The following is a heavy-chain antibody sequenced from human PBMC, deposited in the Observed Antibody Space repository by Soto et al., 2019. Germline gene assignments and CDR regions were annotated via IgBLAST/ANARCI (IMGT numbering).Heavy chain of an antibody. V-gene: IGHV1-69*13. D-gene: IGHD2-21*02. CDR2: IIPIFGKA. CDR1: GGTFSSYA. CDR3: GRDRDPTHPGYYYGMDV. J-gene: IGHJ6*02. Sequence: SVKVSCKASGGTFSSYAISWVRQAPGQGLEWMGGIIPIFGKANYAQKFQGRVTITADESQSTAYIELSSLRSEDTAVYYCGRDRDPTHPGYYYGMDVWG.